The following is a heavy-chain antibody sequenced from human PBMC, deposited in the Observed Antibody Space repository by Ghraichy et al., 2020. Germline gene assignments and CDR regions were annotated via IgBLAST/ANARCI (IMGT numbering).Heavy chain of an antibody. CDR3: ASADYHLWQGNYY. D-gene: IGHD3-3*01. Sequence: GESLNISCAASGFTFSSYSMIWVRQAPGKGLEWVSYISSTSSAIYYADSVKGRFTVSRDNAKNSLYLQMNSLRDEDTAMYYCASADYHLWQGNYYWGQGTLVTVSS. V-gene: IGHV3-48*02. CDR2: ISSTSSAI. CDR1: GFTFSSYS. J-gene: IGHJ4*02.